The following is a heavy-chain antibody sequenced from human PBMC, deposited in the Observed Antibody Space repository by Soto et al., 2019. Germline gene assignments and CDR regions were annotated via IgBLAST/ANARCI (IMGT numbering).Heavy chain of an antibody. D-gene: IGHD2-15*01. CDR3: ARDQCFGGGRSCYYFDF. V-gene: IGHV3-30*04. J-gene: IGHJ4*02. CDR1: GFTFTTYA. Sequence: QVQLVESGGGVVQPGRSLRLSCAASGFTFTTYAIHWVRQAPGKGLEWVAVISNDGRGKYYADSVKGRFTISRDNSKNTLYLQMNSLRSEDTAVYYCARDQCFGGGRSCYYFDFWGQGTLVTVSS. CDR2: ISNDGRGK.